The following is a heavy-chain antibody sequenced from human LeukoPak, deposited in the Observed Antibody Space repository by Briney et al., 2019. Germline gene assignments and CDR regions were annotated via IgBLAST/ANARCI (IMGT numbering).Heavy chain of an antibody. J-gene: IGHJ6*02. CDR2: FDPEDGET. CDR3: ATDVSGYDVGYYYGMDV. V-gene: IGHV1-24*01. Sequence: ASVKVSCKVSGYTLTELSMRWVRQAPGKGLEWMGGFDPEDGETIYAQKFQGRVTMTEDTSTDTAYMELSSLRSEDTAVYYSATDVSGYDVGYYYGMDVWGQGTTVTVSS. CDR1: GYTLTELS. D-gene: IGHD5-12*01.